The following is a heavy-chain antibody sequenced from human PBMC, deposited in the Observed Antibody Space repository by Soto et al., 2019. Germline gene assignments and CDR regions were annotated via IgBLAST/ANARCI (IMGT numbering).Heavy chain of an antibody. J-gene: IGHJ4*02. D-gene: IGHD3-10*01. V-gene: IGHV3-23*01. CDR2: ISGSGGST. CDR3: AGGTMVRGVIRFDY. Sequence: EVQLLESGGGLVQPGGSLRLSCAASGFTFSSYAMSWVRQAPGKGLEWGSVISGSGGSTYYADSVKGRFTISRDNSKNTLYLQMNSLRAEDTAVYYCAGGTMVRGVIRFDYWGQGTLVTVSS. CDR1: GFTFSSYA.